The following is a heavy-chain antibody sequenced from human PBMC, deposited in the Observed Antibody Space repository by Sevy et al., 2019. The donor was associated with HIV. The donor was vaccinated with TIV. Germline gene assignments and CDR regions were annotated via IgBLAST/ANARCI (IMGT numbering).Heavy chain of an antibody. CDR2: ISGSGGST. D-gene: IGHD6-13*01. J-gene: IGHJ4*02. CDR3: ASSPAGTSFDY. V-gene: IGHV3-23*01. CDR1: GFTFSSYA. Sequence: GGSLRLSCAASGFTFSSYAMSWVRQAPGKGLEWVSAISGSGGSTYYADSVKGRFTISRDNSKSTLYLQMNSLRAEDTAVYYCASSPAGTSFDYWGQGTLVTVSS.